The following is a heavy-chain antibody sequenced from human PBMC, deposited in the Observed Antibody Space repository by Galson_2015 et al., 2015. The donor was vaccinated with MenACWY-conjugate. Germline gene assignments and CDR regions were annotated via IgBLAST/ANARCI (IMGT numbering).Heavy chain of an antibody. J-gene: IGHJ5*02. CDR1: GGSISSSY. CDR3: ARDDSGSFDP. D-gene: IGHD4-17*01. Sequence: SETLSLTCPVSGGSISSSYWSWIRQPPGKGLEWIGYIYYSGSTNYNPSLKSRVTISVDTSKNQFSLKLSSVTAADTAVYYCARDDSGSFDPWGQGTLVTVSS. V-gene: IGHV4-59*01. CDR2: IYYSGST.